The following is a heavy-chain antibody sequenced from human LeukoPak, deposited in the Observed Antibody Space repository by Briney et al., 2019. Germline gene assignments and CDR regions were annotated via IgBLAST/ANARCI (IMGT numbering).Heavy chain of an antibody. CDR2: ISSSSSYI. J-gene: IGHJ1*01. V-gene: IGHV3-21*01. D-gene: IGHD3-22*01. Sequence: NPGGSLRLSCAASGFTFSSYSMNWVRQAPGKGLEWVSSISSSSSYIYYADSVKGRFTISRDNSKNTLYLQMNSLRAEDTAVYYCARDFRQHYYDSSGYTQTFQHWGQGTLVTVSS. CDR3: ARDFRQHYYDSSGYTQTFQH. CDR1: GFTFSSYS.